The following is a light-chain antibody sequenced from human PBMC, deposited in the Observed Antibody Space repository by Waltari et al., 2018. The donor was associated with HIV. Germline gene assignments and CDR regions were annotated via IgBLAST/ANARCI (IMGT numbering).Light chain of an antibody. Sequence: QSALTQPPSVSGSPGQSVTISCTGTSRDVGAYNYVSWYQQHPGKAPKLIIYDVTRRPSGLPDRFSGSKSGNTASLTISGLQAEDEADYYCCSYAGNYTGVFGGGTKLTVL. V-gene: IGLV2-11*01. CDR1: SRDVGAYNY. J-gene: IGLJ3*02. CDR2: DVT. CDR3: CSYAGNYTGV.